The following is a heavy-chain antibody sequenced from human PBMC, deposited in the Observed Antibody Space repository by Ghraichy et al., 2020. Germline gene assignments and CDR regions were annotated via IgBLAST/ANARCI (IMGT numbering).Heavy chain of an antibody. CDR3: ARATIRDGLDV. D-gene: IGHD5-12*01. V-gene: IGHV4-34*01. CDR2: INHSGRT. Sequence: ESLNISCAVYGGSFSGYYWTWIRQSPGKGLEWIGEINHSGRTNYNPSLKSRVTISGYTSKTQFSLKLSSVTAADTAVYYCARATIRDGLDVWGQGTTVTVSS. J-gene: IGHJ6*02. CDR1: GGSFSGYY.